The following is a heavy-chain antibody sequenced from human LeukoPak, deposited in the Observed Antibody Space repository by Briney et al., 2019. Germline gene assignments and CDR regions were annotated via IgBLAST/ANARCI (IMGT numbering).Heavy chain of an antibody. J-gene: IGHJ4*02. CDR2: IYYSGST. Sequence: SETLSLTCTVSGVSISSDSYYWGWIRQPPGKGLEWIGTIYYSGSTYYNPSLKSRVTISVDTSKNQFSLKLSSVTAADTAVYYCARVNYYGSGGTFDHWGQGTLVTVSS. D-gene: IGHD3-10*01. V-gene: IGHV4-39*07. CDR1: GVSISSDSYY. CDR3: ARVNYYGSGGTFDH.